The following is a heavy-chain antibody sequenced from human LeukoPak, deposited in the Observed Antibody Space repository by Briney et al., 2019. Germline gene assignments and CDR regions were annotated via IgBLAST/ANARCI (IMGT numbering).Heavy chain of an antibody. Sequence: PSETLSLTCTVSGGSISSGSYYWSWIRQPAGKGLEWIGRIYTSGSTNYNPSLKSRVTISVDTSKNQFSLKLSSVTAADTAVYYCARSFRDGYNYYYFDYWGQGTLVTVSS. J-gene: IGHJ4*02. CDR3: ARSFRDGYNYYYFDY. D-gene: IGHD5-24*01. V-gene: IGHV4-61*02. CDR1: GGSISSGSYY. CDR2: IYTSGST.